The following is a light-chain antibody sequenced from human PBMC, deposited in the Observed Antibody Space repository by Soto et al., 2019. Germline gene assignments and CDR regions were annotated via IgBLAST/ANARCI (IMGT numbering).Light chain of an antibody. CDR2: DAS. J-gene: IGKJ5*01. CDR1: QSVSSY. CDR3: EQRGNWIT. Sequence: EIVLTQSPATPSLSPGERATLSCRASQSVSSYLAWYQQKPGQAPRLLIYDASNRATGIPARFSASGSGTDFTLTISSLEPEDSAVYYCEQRGNWITFGPGTRLYIK. V-gene: IGKV3-11*01.